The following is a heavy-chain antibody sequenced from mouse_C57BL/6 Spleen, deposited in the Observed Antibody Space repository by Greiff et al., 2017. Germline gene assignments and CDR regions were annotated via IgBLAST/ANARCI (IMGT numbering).Heavy chain of an antibody. D-gene: IGHD2-1*01. CDR1: GFSFNTYA. CDR3: VRQEIYYGNYEGGYYAMDY. V-gene: IGHV10-1*01. Sequence: EVQLVESGGGLVQPKGSLKLSCAASGFSFNTYAMNWVRQAPGKGLEWVARIRSKSNNYATYYADSVKDRFTNSRDDSESMLYLQMNNLKTEDTAMYYCVRQEIYYGNYEGGYYAMDYWGQGTSVTVSS. J-gene: IGHJ4*01. CDR2: IRSKSNNYAT.